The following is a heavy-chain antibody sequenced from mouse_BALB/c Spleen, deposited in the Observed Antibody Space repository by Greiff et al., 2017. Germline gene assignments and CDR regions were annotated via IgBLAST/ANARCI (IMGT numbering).Heavy chain of an antibody. CDR1: GFTFSSYG. D-gene: IGHD2-4*01. J-gene: IGHJ4*01. Sequence: EVQVVESGGGLVQPGGSLKLSCAASGFTFSSYGMSWVRQTPDKRLELVATINSNGGSTYYPDSVKGRFTISRDNAKNTLYLQMSSLKSEDTAMYYCARDDYDSYYAMDYWGQGTSVTVSS. V-gene: IGHV5-6-3*01. CDR2: INSNGGST. CDR3: ARDDYDSYYAMDY.